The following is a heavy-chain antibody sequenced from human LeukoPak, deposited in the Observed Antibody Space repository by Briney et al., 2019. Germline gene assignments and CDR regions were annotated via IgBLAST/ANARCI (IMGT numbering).Heavy chain of an antibody. D-gene: IGHD3-22*01. CDR3: AGVPYYYDSSGYGGI. CDR2: IYYSGST. V-gene: IGHV4-39*01. Sequence: KSSETLSLTCTVSGGSISSSSDYWGWIRQPPGKGLEWIGSIYYSGSTYYNPSLKSRVTISVDTSKNQFSLKLSSVTAADTAVYYCAGVPYYYDSSGYGGIWGQRTMVTVSS. CDR1: GGSISSSSDY. J-gene: IGHJ3*02.